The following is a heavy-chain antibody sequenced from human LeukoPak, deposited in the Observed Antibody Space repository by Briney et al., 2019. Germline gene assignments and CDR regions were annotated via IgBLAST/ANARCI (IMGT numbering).Heavy chain of an antibody. Sequence: GGSLRLSCAASGFTFSNSAMSWVRQAPGKGLEWFSTLSGSGITTYYADSVKGRFTISRDNSKNTLYLQMNSLRAEDTAVYYCAKGIYSSGWSYFDYWGHGTLVTVSS. V-gene: IGHV3-23*01. D-gene: IGHD6-19*01. CDR3: AKGIYSSGWSYFDY. CDR1: GFTFSNSA. CDR2: LSGSGITT. J-gene: IGHJ4*01.